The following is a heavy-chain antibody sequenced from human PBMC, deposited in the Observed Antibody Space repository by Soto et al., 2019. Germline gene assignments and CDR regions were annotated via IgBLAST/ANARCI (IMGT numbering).Heavy chain of an antibody. CDR1: GFTFSSYW. V-gene: IGHV3-7*01. Sequence: EVQLVESGGGLVQPGGSLRLSCAASGFTFSSYWMSWVRQAPGTGLEWVANIKQEGSEKYYVDSVKGRFTISRDNAKNALYLQMNSLRAEDTAVYYCARGGLWFGEINYYCDYWGQGTLVTVSS. J-gene: IGHJ4*02. CDR3: ARGGLWFGEINYYCDY. CDR2: IKQEGSEK. D-gene: IGHD3-10*01.